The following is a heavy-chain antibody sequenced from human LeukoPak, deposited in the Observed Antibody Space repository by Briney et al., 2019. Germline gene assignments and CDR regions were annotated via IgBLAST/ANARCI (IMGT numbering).Heavy chain of an antibody. J-gene: IGHJ2*01. V-gene: IGHV3-66*01. Sequence: GGSLRLSCAASGFTVIKNYMSWVRHAPGKGLEWVSVIYGTGSTYYADSVKGRFTISRDKSKNTVYLQMNSLRAEDTAVYYCARDRGVTLTTVDWYFDLWGRGTLVIVSS. D-gene: IGHD4-17*01. CDR3: ARDRGVTLTTVDWYFDL. CDR2: IYGTGST. CDR1: GFTVIKNY.